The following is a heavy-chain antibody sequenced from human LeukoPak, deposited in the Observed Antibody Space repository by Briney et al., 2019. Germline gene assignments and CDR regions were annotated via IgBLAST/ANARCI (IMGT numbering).Heavy chain of an antibody. CDR1: GFTFSSYA. Sequence: GRSLRLSCAASGFTFSSYAMHWVRQAPGKGLEWVAVISYDGSNKYHADSVKGRFTISRDNSKNTLYLQMNSLRAEDTAVYYCARDLSSTSCLDYWGQGTLVTVSS. CDR3: ARDLSSTSCLDY. D-gene: IGHD2-2*01. J-gene: IGHJ4*02. CDR2: ISYDGSNK. V-gene: IGHV3-30-3*01.